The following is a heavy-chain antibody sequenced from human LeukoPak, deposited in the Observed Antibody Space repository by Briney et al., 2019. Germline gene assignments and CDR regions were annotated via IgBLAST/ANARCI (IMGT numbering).Heavy chain of an antibody. CDR1: GFTFSSDA. CDR3: ARDKSSGYWFIDY. D-gene: IGHD3-22*01. Sequence: GGSLRLSCAASGFTFSSDAMTWVRQAPGKGLVWVSRINSDGSSTNYADAVKGRFTVSRDNAKNTLYLQVNSLRAEDTAVYYCARDKSSGYWFIDYWGQGTLVTVSS. J-gene: IGHJ4*02. V-gene: IGHV3-74*01. CDR2: INSDGSST.